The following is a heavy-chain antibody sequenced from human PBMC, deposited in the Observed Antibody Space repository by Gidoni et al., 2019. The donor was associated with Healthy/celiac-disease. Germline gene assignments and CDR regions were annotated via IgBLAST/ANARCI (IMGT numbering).Heavy chain of an antibody. V-gene: IGHV3-53*01. CDR1: RFNVRSHY. CDR3: ASGYYYDSSGQTPDAFDI. Sequence: EVQLAESAGGLIQSGGTLRLSCADKRFNVRSHYMSGVRQPPGKGLEWVSVIYSGGSTYYADSVKGRFTISRDNSKITLYLQMNSLRAEDTAVYYCASGYYYDSSGQTPDAFDILGQGTMVTVSS. D-gene: IGHD3-22*01. J-gene: IGHJ3*02. CDR2: IYSGGST.